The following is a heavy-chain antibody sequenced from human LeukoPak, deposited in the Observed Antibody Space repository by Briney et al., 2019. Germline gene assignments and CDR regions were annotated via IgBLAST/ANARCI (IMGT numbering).Heavy chain of an antibody. CDR3: ARPTSGELLFFGY. D-gene: IGHD3-10*01. J-gene: IGHJ4*02. CDR1: GFTFSSYS. CDR2: ISSSSSYI. V-gene: IGHV3-21*01. Sequence: PGGSLRLPCAASGFTFSSYSMNWVRQAPGKGLEWVSSISSSSSYIYYADSVKGRFTISRDNAKNSLYLQMNSLRAEDTAVYYCARPTSGELLFFGYWGQGTLVTVSS.